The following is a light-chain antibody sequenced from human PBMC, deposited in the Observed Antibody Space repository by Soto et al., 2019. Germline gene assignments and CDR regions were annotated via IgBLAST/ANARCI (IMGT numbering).Light chain of an antibody. CDR1: QSISSS. J-gene: IGKJ5*01. V-gene: IGKV3-20*01. CDR3: KKDGYSPIL. CDR2: GAS. Sequence: EIVLTQSPGTLSLSPGERATLSCRASQSISSSLAWYQQKPGQAPRLLIYGASSRATGIPDRFSGSGSGTDFTLIISRLEPEDFAVYSSKKDGYSPILFGQVT.